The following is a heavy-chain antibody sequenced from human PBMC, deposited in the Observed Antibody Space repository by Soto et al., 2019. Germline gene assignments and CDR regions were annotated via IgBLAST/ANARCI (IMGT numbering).Heavy chain of an antibody. CDR3: ARHPDDILTGYYKGLPFDY. CDR1: GGSFSGYY. D-gene: IGHD3-9*01. J-gene: IGHJ4*02. CDR2: INHSGST. Sequence: PSETLSLTCAVYGGSFSGYYWSWIRQPPGKGQEWIGEINHSGSTNYNPSLKSRVTISVDTSKNQFSLKLSSVTAADTAVYYCARHPDDILTGYYKGLPFDYWGQGTLVTVSS. V-gene: IGHV4-34*01.